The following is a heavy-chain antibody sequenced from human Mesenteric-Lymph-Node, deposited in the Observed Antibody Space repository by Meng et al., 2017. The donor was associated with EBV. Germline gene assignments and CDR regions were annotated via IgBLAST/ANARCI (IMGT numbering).Heavy chain of an antibody. V-gene: IGHV1-18*04. Sequence: QVHLVQSGGEVKKPGASVKVSCKASGYTFTGYGISWVRQAPGQGLEWMGWISAYNGNTKFAQKVQGRITMTTDTSTTTAYMELRSLRSDDTAVYYCARDGYSGYDRIDYWGQGTLVTASS. CDR1: GYTFTGYG. D-gene: IGHD5-12*01. J-gene: IGHJ4*02. CDR3: ARDGYSGYDRIDY. CDR2: ISAYNGNT.